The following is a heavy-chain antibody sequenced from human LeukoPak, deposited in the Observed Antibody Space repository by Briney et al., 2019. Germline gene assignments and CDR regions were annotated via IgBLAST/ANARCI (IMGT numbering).Heavy chain of an antibody. CDR2: ISWNSGSI. D-gene: IGHD3-22*01. CDR1: GFTFDDYA. V-gene: IGHV3-9*01. Sequence: GGSLRPSCAASGFTFDDYAMHWVRQAPGKGLEWVSGISWNSGSIGYADSVKGRFTISRDNAKNSLYLQMNSLRAEDTALYYCAKDSMIGPTTAPDYWGQGTLVTVSS. CDR3: AKDSMIGPTTAPDY. J-gene: IGHJ4*02.